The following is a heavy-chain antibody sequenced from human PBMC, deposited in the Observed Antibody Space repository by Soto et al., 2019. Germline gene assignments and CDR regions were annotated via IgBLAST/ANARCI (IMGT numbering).Heavy chain of an antibody. CDR3: ARTTGSGYYIYYYYGMDV. V-gene: IGHV5-51*01. J-gene: IGHJ6*02. CDR2: IYPGDSDT. Sequence: GESLKISCKGSGYSFTSYWIGWVRQMPGKGLEWMGIIYPGDSDTRYSPSFQGQVTISADKSISTAYLQWSSLKASDTAMYYCARTTGSGYYIYYYYGMDVWGQGTTVTVSS. D-gene: IGHD3-22*01. CDR1: GYSFTSYW.